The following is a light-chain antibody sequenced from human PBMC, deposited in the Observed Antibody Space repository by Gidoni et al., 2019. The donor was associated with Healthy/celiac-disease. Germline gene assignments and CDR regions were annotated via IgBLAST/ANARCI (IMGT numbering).Light chain of an antibody. V-gene: IGLV2-14*03. CDR3: SSYTTSSTQV. J-gene: IGLJ1*01. CDR2: DGS. Sequence: QSALTQPASVSGSPGQSITISCTGASSNASGYNSVSWYQQHPGNAPKLIIYDGSNRSSGVSSRFSGSTSGNTASLTISGLQAEDEGYYYCSSYTTSSTQVFGTGTKVTVL. CDR1: SSNASGYNS.